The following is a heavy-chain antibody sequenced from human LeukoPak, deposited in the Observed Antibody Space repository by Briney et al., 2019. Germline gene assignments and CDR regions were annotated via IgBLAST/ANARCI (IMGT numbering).Heavy chain of an antibody. CDR1: GGSISSCY. V-gene: IGHV4-4*07. CDR3: ARSDIVVVPAAMPAYYYYGMDV. Sequence: SESLSLICTVSGGSISSCYWSWIRQPAGKGLEWIGRIYTSGSTNYNPSLKSRVTISVDTSKNQFSLKLSSVTAADTAVYYCARSDIVVVPAAMPAYYYYGMDVWGQGTTVTVSS. D-gene: IGHD2-2*01. J-gene: IGHJ6*02. CDR2: IYTSGST.